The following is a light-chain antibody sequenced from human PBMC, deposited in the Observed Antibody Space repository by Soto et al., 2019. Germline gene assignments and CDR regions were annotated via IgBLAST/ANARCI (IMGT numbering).Light chain of an antibody. CDR3: LHFNGYPRT. V-gene: IGKV1-13*02. CDR2: GAS. CDR1: QGISSA. J-gene: IGKJ5*01. Sequence: AIQLTQSPSSLSASIGDRVTITCRASQGISSALAWYQQKPGKAPSLLIYGASTLESGVPSSFSGSGSGTDFTLTISSLQPVDFATYYCLHFNGYPRTFGQGTRLEIK.